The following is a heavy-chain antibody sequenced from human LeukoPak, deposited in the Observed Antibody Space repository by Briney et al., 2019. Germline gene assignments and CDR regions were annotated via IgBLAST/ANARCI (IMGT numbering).Heavy chain of an antibody. J-gene: IGHJ6*02. Sequence: GGSLRLSCAASGFTFSSYAMSWVRQAPGKGLEWVSAISGSGGSAYYADSVKGRFTISRDNAKNSLYLQMNSLRAEDTALYYCAKDLGPGDYYDSSGYYYYYGMDVWGQGTTVTVSS. V-gene: IGHV3-23*01. CDR2: ISGSGGSA. CDR3: AKDLGPGDYYDSSGYYYYYGMDV. CDR1: GFTFSSYA. D-gene: IGHD3-22*01.